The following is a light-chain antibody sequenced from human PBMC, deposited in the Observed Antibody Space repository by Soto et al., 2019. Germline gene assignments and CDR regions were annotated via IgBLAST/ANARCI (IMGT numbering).Light chain of an antibody. J-gene: IGKJ1*01. CDR3: HMYTSYL. V-gene: IGKV1-5*01. CDR2: HAS. Sequence: DIPMTPFPSTLPSFVVDIFTITCRANPNISNWLDWYHQKQGTASMILIYHASNLQSGVPSRFSGSGSGTEFTITMSSVQHDDFDTYYSHMYTSYLFGQGTNVDI. CDR1: PNISNW.